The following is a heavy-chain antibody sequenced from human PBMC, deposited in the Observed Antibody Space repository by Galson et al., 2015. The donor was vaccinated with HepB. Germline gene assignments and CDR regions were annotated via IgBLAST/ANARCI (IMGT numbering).Heavy chain of an antibody. CDR2: IDPGGGST. V-gene: IGHV1-46*01. CDR3: ARGRSNCSKGVWKYFDY. D-gene: IGHD2-8*01. CDR1: GYSFTSYY. J-gene: IGHJ4*02. Sequence: SVKLSCKASGYSFTSYYMHWVRQAPGQGLEWMGIIDPGGGSTTYGQTFKGRVTMTSDTSTSTVYMEMSSLTSEDMAVYYCARGRSNCSKGVWKYFDYWGQGTLVTVSS.